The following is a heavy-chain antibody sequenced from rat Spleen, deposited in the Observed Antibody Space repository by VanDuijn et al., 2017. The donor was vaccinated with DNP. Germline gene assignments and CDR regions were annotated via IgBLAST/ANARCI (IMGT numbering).Heavy chain of an antibody. CDR3: ESYFYDGYFAMDA. J-gene: IGHJ4*01. Sequence: EVQLQESGPGLVKPSQSLSLTCSVTGFSITSHYWGWIRKFPGNKMEWIGHIRYTGSTSYNPSLKSRVSISRDTSKNQFFLQLNSVTAEETATYYCESYFYDGYFAMDAWGQGTSVTVSS. D-gene: IGHD1-12*03. CDR1: GFSITSHY. CDR2: IRYTGST. V-gene: IGHV3-1*01.